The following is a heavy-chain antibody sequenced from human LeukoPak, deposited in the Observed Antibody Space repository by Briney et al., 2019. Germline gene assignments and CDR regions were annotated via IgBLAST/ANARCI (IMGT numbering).Heavy chain of an antibody. D-gene: IGHD3-10*01. CDR2: IFNTGNT. V-gene: IGHV4-59*11. Sequence: SETLSLPCSVSGGSINSHYWSWIRQPPGKRLEWIGYIFNTGNTNYNPSLASRVTMSVDTSRAQFFLRLSPVTAADTAIYYCASRPADTTWYGVFDYWSQGTLVTVSS. CDR1: GGSINSHY. CDR3: ASRPADTTWYGVFDY. J-gene: IGHJ4*02.